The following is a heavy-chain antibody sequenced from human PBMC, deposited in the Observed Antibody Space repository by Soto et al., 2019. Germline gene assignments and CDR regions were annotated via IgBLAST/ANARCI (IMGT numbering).Heavy chain of an antibody. CDR1: GLPVSGAF. J-gene: IGHJ6*02. V-gene: IGHV3-53*02. Sequence: EVQLVETGGGLIQPGGSLSLSCEASGLPVSGAFMPWVRQAPGEGLGWVSVIYPGGDTKYADSVKGRFTISRDNSKNTLYLQMHSLRGEDTAVYYCARYCSSSSCPTAGGGMDVWGQGTTVTVSS. CDR2: IYPGGDT. CDR3: ARYCSSSSCPTAGGGMDV. D-gene: IGHD2-2*01.